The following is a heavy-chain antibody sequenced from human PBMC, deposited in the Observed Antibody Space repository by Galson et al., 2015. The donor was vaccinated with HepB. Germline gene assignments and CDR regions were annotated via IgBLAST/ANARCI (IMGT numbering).Heavy chain of an antibody. CDR2: ISYDGSNK. Sequence: SLRLSCAASGFTFDNYGIHWVRQAPGKGLEWVAGISYDGSNKYYGDSVRGRFTISRDTSKNTVNLQTNSLRAEDTAVYFCAKETGKWSGYYMTYYFGMDVWGQGTAVTVSS. CDR3: AKETGKWSGYYMTYYFGMDV. CDR1: GFTFDNYG. D-gene: IGHD3-3*01. V-gene: IGHV3-30*18. J-gene: IGHJ6*02.